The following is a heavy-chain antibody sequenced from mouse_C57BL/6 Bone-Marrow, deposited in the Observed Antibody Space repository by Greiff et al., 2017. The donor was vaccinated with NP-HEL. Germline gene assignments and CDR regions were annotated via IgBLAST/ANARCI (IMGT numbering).Heavy chain of an antibody. CDR3: ARLDWVPYYFDY. CDR1: GYTFTSYT. CDR2: INPSSGYT. D-gene: IGHD4-1*01. J-gene: IGHJ2*01. Sequence: VQLQQSGAELARPGASVKMSCKASGYTFTSYTMHWVKQRPGQGLEWIGYINPSSGYTKYNQKFKDKATLTADKSSSTAYMQLSSLTSEDSAVYYCARLDWVPYYFDYWGQGTTLTVSS. V-gene: IGHV1-4*01.